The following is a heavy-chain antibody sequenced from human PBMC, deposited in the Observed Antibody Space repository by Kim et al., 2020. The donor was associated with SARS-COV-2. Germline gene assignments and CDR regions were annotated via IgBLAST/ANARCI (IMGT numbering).Heavy chain of an antibody. J-gene: IGHJ6*02. CDR2: ISYDGSNK. D-gene: IGHD3-16*01. V-gene: IGHV3-30*18. Sequence: GGSLRLSCAASGFTFSSYGMHWVRQAPGKGLEWVAVISYDGSNKYYADSVKGRFSISRDNSKNTLYLQMNSLRAEDTAVYYCAKLGAPHSLFSYSGMDVWGQGTTVTVSS. CDR3: AKLGAPHSLFSYSGMDV. CDR1: GFTFSSYG.